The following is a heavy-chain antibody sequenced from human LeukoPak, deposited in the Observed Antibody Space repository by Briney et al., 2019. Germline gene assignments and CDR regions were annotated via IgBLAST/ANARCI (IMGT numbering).Heavy chain of an antibody. Sequence: SETLSLTCAVYGGSFSGYYWSWIRQPPGKGLEWIGEINHSGSTNYNPSLKSRVTISVDTSKNQFSQKLSSVTAADTAVYYCARGYGNYYGSGSYYNRRWFDPWGQGTLVTVSS. V-gene: IGHV4-34*01. CDR3: ARGYGNYYGSGSYYNRRWFDP. CDR1: GGSFSGYY. J-gene: IGHJ5*02. D-gene: IGHD3-10*01. CDR2: INHSGST.